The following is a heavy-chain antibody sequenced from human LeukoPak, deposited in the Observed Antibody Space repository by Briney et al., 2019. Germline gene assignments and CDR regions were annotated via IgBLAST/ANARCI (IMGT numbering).Heavy chain of an antibody. V-gene: IGHV3-30-3*01. CDR3: ATPYYDSSGYRVYYFDY. Sequence: PGGSLRLSCAASGFTFSSYAMHWVRQAPGKGLEWVAVISYDGSNKYYADSVKGRFTISRDNSKNTLYLQMNSLRAEDTAVYYCATPYYDSSGYRVYYFDYWGQGTLVTVSS. CDR1: GFTFSSYA. J-gene: IGHJ4*02. CDR2: ISYDGSNK. D-gene: IGHD3-22*01.